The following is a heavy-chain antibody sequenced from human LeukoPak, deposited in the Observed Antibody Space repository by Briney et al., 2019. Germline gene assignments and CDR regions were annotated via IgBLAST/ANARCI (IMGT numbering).Heavy chain of an antibody. J-gene: IGHJ3*02. Sequence: GGSLRLSCAASGFTFSIYWMHWVRKAPGKGLVLVSRINSDGSSTSYADSVKGRFTISRDNAKNTLYLQMNSLRAEDTAVYYCARDEDWSGYYGAFDIWGQGTMVTVSS. D-gene: IGHD3-3*01. CDR2: INSDGSST. CDR3: ARDEDWSGYYGAFDI. V-gene: IGHV3-74*01. CDR1: GFTFSIYW.